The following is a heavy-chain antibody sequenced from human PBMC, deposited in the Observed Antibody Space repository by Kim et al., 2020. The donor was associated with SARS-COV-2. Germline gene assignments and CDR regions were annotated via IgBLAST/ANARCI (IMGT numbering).Heavy chain of an antibody. CDR1: GDSVSSNSAA. Sequence: SQTLSLTCAISGDSVSSNSAAWNWIRQSPSRGLEWLGRTYYRSKWYNDYAVSVKSRITINPDTSKNQFSLQLNSVTPEDTAVYYCARDEVVAVAGPVYYYYGMDVWGQGTTVTVSS. J-gene: IGHJ6*02. D-gene: IGHD6-19*01. V-gene: IGHV6-1*01. CDR2: TYYRSKWYN. CDR3: ARDEVVAVAGPVYYYYGMDV.